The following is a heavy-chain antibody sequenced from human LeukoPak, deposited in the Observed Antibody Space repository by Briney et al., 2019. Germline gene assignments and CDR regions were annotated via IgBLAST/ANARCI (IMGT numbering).Heavy chain of an antibody. D-gene: IGHD3-16*01. V-gene: IGHV4-34*01. Sequence: SETLSLTCAVYGGSFSGYYWSWIRQSPGKGLEYIGNMHHTGSTYYNPSLRSRLTISIDTSKNHFSLKLSSVTAADTAIYYCATSLGGGYFDYWGQGSLVTVSS. CDR2: MHHTGST. CDR3: ATSLGGGYFDY. CDR1: GGSFSGYY. J-gene: IGHJ4*02.